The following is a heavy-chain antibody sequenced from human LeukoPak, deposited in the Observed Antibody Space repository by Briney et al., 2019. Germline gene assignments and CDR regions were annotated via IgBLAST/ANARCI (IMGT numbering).Heavy chain of an antibody. J-gene: IGHJ6*02. Sequence: PSETLSLTCTVSGGSISSGGYYWSWIRQHPGKGLEWIGYIYYSGSTYYNPSLKSRVTISVDTSKNQFSLKLSSVTAADTAVYYCARAGTTTDMVRGVIITYYYGMDVWGQRTTVTVSS. CDR3: ARAGTTTDMVRGVIITYYYGMDV. CDR1: GGSISSGGYY. CDR2: IYYSGST. D-gene: IGHD3-10*01. V-gene: IGHV4-31*03.